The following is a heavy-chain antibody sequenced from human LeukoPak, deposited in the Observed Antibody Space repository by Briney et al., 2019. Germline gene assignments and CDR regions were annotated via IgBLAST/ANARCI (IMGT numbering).Heavy chain of an antibody. CDR2: IYYTGSI. CDR1: GGSISSSNYY. Sequence: SETLSPTCTVSGGSISSSNYYWGWIRQPPGKGLEWIGSIYYTGSIFYNPSVKSRVTISVDTSKNQFSLKLSSVTAADTAVYFCASYILTGYLFDYWGQGTLVTASS. J-gene: IGHJ4*02. D-gene: IGHD3-9*01. CDR3: ASYILTGYLFDY. V-gene: IGHV4-39*07.